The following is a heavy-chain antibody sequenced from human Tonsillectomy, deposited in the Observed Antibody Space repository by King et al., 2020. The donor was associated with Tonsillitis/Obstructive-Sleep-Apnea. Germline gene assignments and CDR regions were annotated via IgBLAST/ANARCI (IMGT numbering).Heavy chain of an antibody. V-gene: IGHV3-30*03. CDR3: AILGYCSGGRCYATYYFDY. CDR2: ISYDGSYD. Sequence: VQLVESGGGVVQPGKSLRLSCAASGLTFSSYGVHWVRQAPGKGLEWVAVISYDGSYDYYVDSVKGRFTISRDNSKNTVYLQMNSLRAEDTAVYYCAILGYCSGGRCYATYYFDYWGQGTLVTVSS. D-gene: IGHD2-15*01. J-gene: IGHJ4*02. CDR1: GLTFSSYG.